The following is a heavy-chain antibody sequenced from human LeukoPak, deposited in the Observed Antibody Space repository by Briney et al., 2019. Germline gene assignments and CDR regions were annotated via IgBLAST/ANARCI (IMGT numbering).Heavy chain of an antibody. Sequence: GGSLRLSCAASGFTFSSYWMHWVRQAPGKGLEWVSGISWNSGSIGYADSVKGRFTISRDNAKNSLYLQMNSLRAEDTALYYCAKSYYYGSGSYYNRGDAFDIWGQGTMVTVSS. CDR1: GFTFSSYW. J-gene: IGHJ3*02. D-gene: IGHD3-10*01. V-gene: IGHV3-9*01. CDR2: ISWNSGSI. CDR3: AKSYYYGSGSYYNRGDAFDI.